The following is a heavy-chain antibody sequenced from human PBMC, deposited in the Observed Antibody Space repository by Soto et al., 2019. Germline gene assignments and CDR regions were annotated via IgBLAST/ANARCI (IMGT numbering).Heavy chain of an antibody. CDR1: GFTFSDYC. J-gene: IGHJ4*02. V-gene: IGHV3-11*01. CDR3: ARDPREYYFDY. CDR2: ISSSGSTI. Sequence: QVQLVESGGGLVKPGGSLRLSCAASGFTFSDYCMTWIRQAPGEGLEWVSYISSSGSTIYYADSMKGRFTISRDNAKNSLYLQMNSLRAEDTAVYYCARDPREYYFDYWGQGTLVTVSS.